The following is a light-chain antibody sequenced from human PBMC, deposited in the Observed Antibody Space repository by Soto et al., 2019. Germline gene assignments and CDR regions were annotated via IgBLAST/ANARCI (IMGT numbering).Light chain of an antibody. Sequence: EIVMTQSPATLSVSPGERAILSCRASKSVNNNLAWYQQKPGQAPRLLIYGASTRATDIPARFSGSGSGTDFILSISRLQSEDFAVYYCQQYNNWPPLTFGGGTKVEIK. CDR3: QQYNNWPPLT. CDR1: KSVNNN. CDR2: GAS. V-gene: IGKV3-15*01. J-gene: IGKJ4*01.